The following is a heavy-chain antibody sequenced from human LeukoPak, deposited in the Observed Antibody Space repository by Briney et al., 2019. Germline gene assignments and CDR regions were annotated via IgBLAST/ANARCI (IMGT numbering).Heavy chain of an antibody. CDR2: TYYRSKLYN. Sequence: SQTLSLTCGISGDSVSSNSAAWNLIRQSPSRGLEWLGSTYYRSKLYNDYAVSVKSRITINPDTSKNQFSLQLNSVTPEDTAVYYCARGPMVRGVIIYNWFDPWGQGTLVTVSS. J-gene: IGHJ5*02. V-gene: IGHV6-1*01. CDR1: GDSVSSNSAA. CDR3: ARGPMVRGVIIYNWFDP. D-gene: IGHD3-10*01.